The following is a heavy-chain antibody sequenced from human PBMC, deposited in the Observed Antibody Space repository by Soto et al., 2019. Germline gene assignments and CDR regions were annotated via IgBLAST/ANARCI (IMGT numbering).Heavy chain of an antibody. CDR2: INAGNGNT. Sequence: ASVKVSCKASGYTFTSYAMHWGRQAPGQRLERMGWINAGNGNTKYSQKFQGRVTITRDTSASTAYMELSSLRSEDTAVYYCARVRNLKYYFWSGYYPRDVFYICSQGTTVTVSS. CDR3: ARVRNLKYYFWSGYYPRDVFYI. J-gene: IGHJ3*02. D-gene: IGHD3-3*01. V-gene: IGHV1-3*01. CDR1: GYTFTSYA.